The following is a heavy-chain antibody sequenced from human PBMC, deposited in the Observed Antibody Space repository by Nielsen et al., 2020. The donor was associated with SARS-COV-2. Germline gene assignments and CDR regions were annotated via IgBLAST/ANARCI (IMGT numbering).Heavy chain of an antibody. D-gene: IGHD5-18*01. V-gene: IGHV3-49*02. CDR3: ARDRPKTPVDTAMVTRLFDY. J-gene: IGHJ4*02. Sequence: WIRQPPGKGLEWVGFIRSKAYGGTTEYAASVKGRFTISRDDSKSITYLQMNSLRAEDTAVYYCARDRPKTPVDTAMVTRLFDYWGQGTLVTVSS. CDR2: IRSKAYGGTT.